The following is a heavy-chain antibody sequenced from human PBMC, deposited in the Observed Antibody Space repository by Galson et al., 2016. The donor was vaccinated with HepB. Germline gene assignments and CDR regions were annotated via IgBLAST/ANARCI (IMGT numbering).Heavy chain of an antibody. CDR1: GYTFPTYG. CDR3: ARDRSPLYETLNGYSGFDP. V-gene: IGHV1-3*01. D-gene: IGHD3-9*01. Sequence: SVKVSCKASGYTFPTYGIHWVRQAPGQRLEWMGWINAGNGHTKYTQKFQGRVAITRDTSASTVYMDLSRLRSDDTALYYCARDRSPLYETLNGYSGFDPWGQGTLVTVSS. CDR2: INAGNGHT. J-gene: IGHJ5*02.